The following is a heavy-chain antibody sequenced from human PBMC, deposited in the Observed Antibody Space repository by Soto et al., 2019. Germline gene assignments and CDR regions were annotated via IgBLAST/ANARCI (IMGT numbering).Heavy chain of an antibody. J-gene: IGHJ6*02. D-gene: IGHD4-17*01. CDR1: GYTFTSYG. Sequence: QVQLVQSGAEVKKPGASVKVSCKASGYTFTSYGITWVRQAPGQGLEWMGWISAYIGKTNYAQKLQGRVTMTTDTSTSTAYMDLRSLRSDDTAVYYCARDRAVTTSYGMDVWGQGTTVTVSS. V-gene: IGHV1-18*01. CDR3: ARDRAVTTSYGMDV. CDR2: ISAYIGKT.